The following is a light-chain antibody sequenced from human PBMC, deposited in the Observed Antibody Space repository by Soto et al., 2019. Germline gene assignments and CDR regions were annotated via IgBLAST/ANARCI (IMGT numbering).Light chain of an antibody. CDR3: SSYTSSSTPFV. V-gene: IGLV2-14*01. CDR2: EVS. Sequence: QSALTQPASVSGSPGQSITISCTGTSSDVGGYNYVSWYQQHPDKAPKLMIYEVSNRPSGVSNRFSGSKSGNTASLTISGLQAEDEADYYCSSYTSSSTPFVFGTWTKVTVL. J-gene: IGLJ1*01. CDR1: SSDVGGYNY.